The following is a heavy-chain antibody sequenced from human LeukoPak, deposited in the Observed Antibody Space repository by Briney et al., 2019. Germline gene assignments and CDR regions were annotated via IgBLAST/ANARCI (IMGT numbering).Heavy chain of an antibody. J-gene: IGHJ5*02. CDR1: GYTLTELS. CDR3: ATVCIAVAGTWFDP. V-gene: IGHV1-24*01. Sequence: GASVKVSCKVSGYTLTELSMHWVRQAPGKGLEWMGGFDPEDGETIYAQKFQGRVTMTEDTSTDTAYMELSSLRSEDTAVYYCATVCIAVAGTWFDPWGQGTLVTVSS. CDR2: FDPEDGET. D-gene: IGHD6-19*01.